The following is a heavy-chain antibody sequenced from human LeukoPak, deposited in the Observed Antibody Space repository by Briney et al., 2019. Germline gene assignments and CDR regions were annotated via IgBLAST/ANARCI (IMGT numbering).Heavy chain of an antibody. V-gene: IGHV1-69*01. CDR1: GGTFSSYA. CDR2: IIPIFGTA. J-gene: IGHJ4*02. Sequence: ASVKVSCKASGGTFSSYAISWVRQAPGQGLEWMGGIIPIFGTANYAQKFQGRATITADESTSTAYMELSSLRSEDTAVYYCAVLWQWLVPRYDYWGQGTLVTVSS. CDR3: AVLWQWLVPRYDY. D-gene: IGHD6-19*01.